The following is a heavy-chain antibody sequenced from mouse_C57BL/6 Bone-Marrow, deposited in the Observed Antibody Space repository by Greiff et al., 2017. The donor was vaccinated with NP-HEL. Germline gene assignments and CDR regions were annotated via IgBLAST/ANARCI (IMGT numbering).Heavy chain of an antibody. J-gene: IGHJ1*03. Sequence: VQLKESGGGLVKPGGSLKLSCAASGFTFSSYAMSWVRQTPEKRLEWVATISDGGSYTYYPDNVKGRFTISRDNAKNNLYLQMSHLKSEDTAMYYCARVPFLYYGSSYWYFDVWGTGTTVTVSS. CDR1: GFTFSSYA. CDR3: ARVPFLYYGSSYWYFDV. V-gene: IGHV5-4*01. D-gene: IGHD1-1*01. CDR2: ISDGGSYT.